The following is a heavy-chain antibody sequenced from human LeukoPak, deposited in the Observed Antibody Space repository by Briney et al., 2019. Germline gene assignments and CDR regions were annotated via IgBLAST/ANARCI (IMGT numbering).Heavy chain of an antibody. CDR1: GYSISSGYY. CDR3: ASYRRWYSSSTVGAYYYMDV. CDR2: IYHSGST. V-gene: IGHV4-38-2*01. Sequence: PSETLSLTCAVSGYSISSGYYWGWIRQPPGKGLEWIGSIYHSGSTYYNPSLKSRVTISVDTSKNQFSLKLSSVTAADTAVYYCASYRRWYSSSTVGAYYYMDVWGKGTTVTVSS. J-gene: IGHJ6*03. D-gene: IGHD6-6*01.